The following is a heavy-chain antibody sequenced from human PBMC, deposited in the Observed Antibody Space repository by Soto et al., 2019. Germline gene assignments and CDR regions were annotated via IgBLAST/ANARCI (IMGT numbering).Heavy chain of an antibody. J-gene: IGHJ4*02. CDR2: ISYDGSNK. CDR3: AKEFMVYYDSSGYLDYFDY. V-gene: IGHV3-30*18. Sequence: GGSLRLSCAASGFTFSSYGMHWVRQAPGKGLEWVAVISYDGSNKYYADSVKGRFTISRDNSKNTLYLQMNSLRAEDTAVYYCAKEFMVYYDSSGYLDYFDYWGQGTLVTVS. CDR1: GFTFSSYG. D-gene: IGHD3-22*01.